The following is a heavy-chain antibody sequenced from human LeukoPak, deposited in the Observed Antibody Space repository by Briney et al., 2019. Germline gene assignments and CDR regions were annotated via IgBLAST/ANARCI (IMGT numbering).Heavy chain of an antibody. V-gene: IGHV3-23*01. CDR1: GFTFTSYD. Sequence: GGSLRLSCAASGFTFTSYDTTWVRQAPGKGLEWISGISGSAGSKDYADSLKGRFTISRNNARNSLFLQMNSLRDEDTAVYFCARDRFYAFDIWGQGTMVTVSS. CDR3: ARDRFYAFDI. CDR2: ISGSAGSK. J-gene: IGHJ3*02.